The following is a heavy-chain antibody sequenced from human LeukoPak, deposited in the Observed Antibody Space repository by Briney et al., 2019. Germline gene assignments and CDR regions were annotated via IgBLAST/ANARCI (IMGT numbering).Heavy chain of an antibody. CDR2: MYYSGNP. V-gene: IGHV4-59*08. D-gene: IGHD1-26*01. J-gene: IGHJ3*02. Sequence: SETLSLTCNVSGGSISSYYWSWIRQPPGKGLEWIGYMYYSGNPNYNPSLKSRVTTSVDSSKNQFSLKLSSVTAADTAVYYCARHTLVGARNAFDIWGQGTMVTVSS. CDR3: ARHTLVGARNAFDI. CDR1: GGSISSYY.